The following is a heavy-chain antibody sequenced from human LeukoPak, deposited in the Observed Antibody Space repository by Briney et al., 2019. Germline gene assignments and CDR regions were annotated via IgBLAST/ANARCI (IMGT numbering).Heavy chain of an antibody. CDR3: AKRATTNFDY. CDR1: GGSISSSSYY. J-gene: IGHJ4*02. V-gene: IGHV4-39*01. Sequence: PSETLSLTCSVSGGSISSSSYYWGWIRQPPGKGLEWIGSIDYSGQTYYSPSLKSRLTISVDTSKNQFPLKQSSVTAAETAVYYCAKRATTNFDYWGQGTLVTVSS. CDR2: IDYSGQT. D-gene: IGHD1-1*01.